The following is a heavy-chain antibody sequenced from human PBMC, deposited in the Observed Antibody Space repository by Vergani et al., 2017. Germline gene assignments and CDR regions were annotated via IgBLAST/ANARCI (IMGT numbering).Heavy chain of an antibody. J-gene: IGHJ1*01. CDR3: ARDGXRDYDILTGYYTVWGLQH. D-gene: IGHD3-9*01. V-gene: IGHV3-21*01. Sequence: EVQLVESGGGLVKPGGSLRLSCAASGFTFSSYSMNWVRQATGKGLEWVSSISSSSRSITYAASVKGRFSISRDNAKNSLYLQMNSLRAEDTAVYYCARDGXRDYDILTGYYTVWGLQHWGQGTLVTVSS. CDR1: GFTFSSYS. CDR2: ISSSSRSI.